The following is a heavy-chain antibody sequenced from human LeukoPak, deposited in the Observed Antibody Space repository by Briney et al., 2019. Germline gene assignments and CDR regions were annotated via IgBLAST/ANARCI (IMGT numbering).Heavy chain of an antibody. Sequence: ASVKVSCKVSGYTLTELSMHWVRQAPGKRLEWMGGFDPEDGETIYAQKFQGRVTMTEDTSTDTAYMALSSLRSEDTAVYYCTTEYGGVDAFDIWGQGTMVTVSS. V-gene: IGHV1-24*01. CDR3: TTEYGGVDAFDI. D-gene: IGHD4-23*01. CDR1: GYTLTELS. J-gene: IGHJ3*02. CDR2: FDPEDGET.